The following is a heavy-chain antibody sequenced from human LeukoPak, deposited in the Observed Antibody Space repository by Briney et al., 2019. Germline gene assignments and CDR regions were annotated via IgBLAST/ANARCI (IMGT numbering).Heavy chain of an antibody. CDR1: GFTFSSYG. D-gene: IGHD2-2*01. V-gene: IGHV3-30*18. Sequence: GGSLRLSCAASGFTFSSYGMHWVRQAPGKGLEWVAVISYDGSNTYYADSGKGRFTISRDNSKNTLYLQMNSLRAEDTAVYYCAKYSSTSNYYYGLDVWGQGTTVTVSS. J-gene: IGHJ6*02. CDR2: ISYDGSNT. CDR3: AKYSSTSNYYYGLDV.